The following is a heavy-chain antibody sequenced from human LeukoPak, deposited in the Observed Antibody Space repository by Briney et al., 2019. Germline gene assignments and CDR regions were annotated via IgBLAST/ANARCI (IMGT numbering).Heavy chain of an antibody. D-gene: IGHD3-10*01. Sequence: GGSLRLSCAASGFTFSQYLMSWVRQAPGKGLEGVANIKHDGREKQDGSEKNYVDSVKGRFTISRDNAKNSLYLQMNSLRAEDTAVYYCARSGRGVDSFYFYMDVWGKGTTVTVSS. CDR2: IKHDGREKQDGSEK. J-gene: IGHJ6*03. CDR3: ARSGRGVDSFYFYMDV. CDR1: GFTFSQYL. V-gene: IGHV3-7*01.